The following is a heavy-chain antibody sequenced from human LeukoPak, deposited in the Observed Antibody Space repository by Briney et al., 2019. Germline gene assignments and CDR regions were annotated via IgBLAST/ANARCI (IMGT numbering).Heavy chain of an antibody. V-gene: IGHV3-30*07. CDR3: AKVCSSTSCYYYYYMDV. CDR1: GFSFSSYS. CDR2: ISYDRSNK. Sequence: PGRSLRLSCAASGFSFSSYSMHWVRQAPGKGLEWVAVISYDRSNKYYADSVKGRFTISRDNSKNTLYLQMNSLRAEDAAVYYCAKVCSSTSCYYYYYMDVWGKGTTVTVSS. D-gene: IGHD2-2*01. J-gene: IGHJ6*03.